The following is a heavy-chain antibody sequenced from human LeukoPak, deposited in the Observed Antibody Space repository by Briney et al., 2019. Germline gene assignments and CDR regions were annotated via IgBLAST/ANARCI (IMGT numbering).Heavy chain of an antibody. Sequence: ASVKVSCTASGGTFSSYAISWVRQAPGQGLEWMGWINPNSGGTNYAQKFQGWVTMTRDTSISTAYMELSRLRSDDTAVYYCARAEEHYYYYGMDVWGQGTTVTVSS. D-gene: IGHD1-26*01. CDR2: INPNSGGT. CDR3: ARAEEHYYYYGMDV. V-gene: IGHV1-2*04. CDR1: GGTFSSYA. J-gene: IGHJ6*02.